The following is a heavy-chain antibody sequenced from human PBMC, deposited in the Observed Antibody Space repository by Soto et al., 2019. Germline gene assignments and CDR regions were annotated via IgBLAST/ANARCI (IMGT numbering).Heavy chain of an antibody. J-gene: IGHJ6*02. CDR2: IGSSSGYI. Sequence: EVQLVESGGGLVEPGESQRLSCAVSGFTFSVYSMSWVRQAPGKGLEWLSSIGSSSGYINYADSVKGRFTVSRDNAKNSLYLEMDSLRAEDTAVYYCARDMAYDGMDVWGQGTTVTVSS. CDR3: ARDMAYDGMDV. D-gene: IGHD3-10*01. CDR1: GFTFSVYS. V-gene: IGHV3-21*01.